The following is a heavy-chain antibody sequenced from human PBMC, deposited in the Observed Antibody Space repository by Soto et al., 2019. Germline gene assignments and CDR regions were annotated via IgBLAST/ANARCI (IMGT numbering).Heavy chain of an antibody. CDR2: ISSSGSPI. CDR3: AGGHYSSGGGYFDY. Sequence: EVQLVESGGGLVQPGGSLRLSCAASGFTFSSYEMNWVRQAPGKGLEWVSYISSSGSPIYYADSVKGRFTISRDNAKNSLYLQMNSLGAEDTAVYYCAGGHYSSGGGYFDYWGQETLVTVSS. V-gene: IGHV3-48*03. J-gene: IGHJ4*02. D-gene: IGHD6-19*01. CDR1: GFTFSSYE.